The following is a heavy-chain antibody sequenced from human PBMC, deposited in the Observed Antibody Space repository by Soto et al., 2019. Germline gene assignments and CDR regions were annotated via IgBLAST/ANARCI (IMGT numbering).Heavy chain of an antibody. V-gene: IGHV3-7*01. D-gene: IGHD3-16*02. Sequence: EVQLVESGGGLVQPGGSLRLSCAASGFTFSSYWMSWVRQAPGKGLEWVANIKQDGSEKYYVDSVKGRFTISRDNAKNSLYLQMNSLRAEDTAVYYCARDHDYIWGSYRVGEYYFDYWGQGTLVTVSS. CDR3: ARDHDYIWGSYRVGEYYFDY. J-gene: IGHJ4*02. CDR1: GFTFSSYW. CDR2: IKQDGSEK.